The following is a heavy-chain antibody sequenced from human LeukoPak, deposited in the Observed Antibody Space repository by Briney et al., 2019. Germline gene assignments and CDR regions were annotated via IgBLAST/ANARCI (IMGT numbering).Heavy chain of an antibody. V-gene: IGHV3-23*01. J-gene: IGHJ4*02. D-gene: IGHD3-22*01. CDR3: AKDEDGDYYDSSGYIDY. Sequence: SGSGGSTYYADSVKGRFTISRDNSKNTLYLQMNSLRAEDTAVYYCAKDEDGDYYDSSGYIDYWGQGTLVTVSS. CDR2: SGSGGST.